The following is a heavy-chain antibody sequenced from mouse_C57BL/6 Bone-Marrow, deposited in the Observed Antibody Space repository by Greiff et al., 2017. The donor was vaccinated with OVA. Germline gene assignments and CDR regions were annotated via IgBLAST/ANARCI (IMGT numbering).Heavy chain of an antibody. CDR2: IDPSDSYT. CDR1: GYTFTSYW. CDR3: AMSHLFAY. J-gene: IGHJ3*01. Sequence: VQLQQPGAELVRPGTSVKLSCKASGYTFTSYWMHWVKQRPGQGLEWIGVIDPSDSYTNYNQKFKGKATLTVDTSSSTAYMQLSSLTSEDSAVYYFAMSHLFAYWGQGTLVTVSA. V-gene: IGHV1-59*01.